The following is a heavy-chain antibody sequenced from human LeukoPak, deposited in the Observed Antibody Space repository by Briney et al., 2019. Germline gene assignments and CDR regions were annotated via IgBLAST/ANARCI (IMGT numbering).Heavy chain of an antibody. CDR2: ISRYGGTT. CDR1: GFNFSSEA. CDR3: AKKDGYFAL. V-gene: IGHV3-23*01. Sequence: GGSLRLSCAASGFNFSSEAMSWIRKIPGKGLDWVSGISRYGGTTYYADSVKGRFTISRDNSKNKVYLEMNSLRAEDTAVYYCAKKDGYFALWGRGTLVTVSS. J-gene: IGHJ2*01.